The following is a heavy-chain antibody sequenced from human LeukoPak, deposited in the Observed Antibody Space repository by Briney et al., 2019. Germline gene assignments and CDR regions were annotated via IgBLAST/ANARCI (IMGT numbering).Heavy chain of an antibody. J-gene: IGHJ6*03. CDR2: IYHRGTT. Sequence: SETLSLTCSVSGHSLSSGYYWGWIRQPPGMGLEWIGSIYHRGTTYYNPSLKSRVTISVDTSKNQFSLKLSSVTAADTAVYYCARDQPYIDVWGKGTTVTVSS. CDR3: ARDQPYIDV. CDR1: GHSLSSGYY. V-gene: IGHV4-38-2*02.